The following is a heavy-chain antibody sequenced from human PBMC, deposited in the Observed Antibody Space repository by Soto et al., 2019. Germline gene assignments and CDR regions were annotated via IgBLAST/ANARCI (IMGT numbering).Heavy chain of an antibody. D-gene: IGHD2-15*01. CDR2: IYYSGST. CDR1: GGSISSSSYY. J-gene: IGHJ4*02. Sequence: SETLSLTCTVSGGSISSSSYYWGWIRQPPGKGLEWFGSIYYSGSTYYNPSLKSRVTISVDTSKNQFSLKLSSVTAADTAVYYCARLFTVVNGFDYWGQGTLVTVSS. V-gene: IGHV4-39*01. CDR3: ARLFTVVNGFDY.